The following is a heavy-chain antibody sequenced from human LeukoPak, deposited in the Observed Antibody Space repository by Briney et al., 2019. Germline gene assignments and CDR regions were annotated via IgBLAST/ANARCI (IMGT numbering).Heavy chain of an antibody. CDR2: ISYDGSNE. Sequence: GGSLRLSCVGTGFTISNYRMNWVRQAPGKGLEWVAIISYDGSNEYYADSVKGRFTISRDNSKNTLYLQMNSLRAEDTAVYYCAKGREQWLVGGDYWGQGTLVTVSS. V-gene: IGHV3-30*18. D-gene: IGHD6-19*01. CDR3: AKGREQWLVGGDY. CDR1: GFTISNYR. J-gene: IGHJ4*02.